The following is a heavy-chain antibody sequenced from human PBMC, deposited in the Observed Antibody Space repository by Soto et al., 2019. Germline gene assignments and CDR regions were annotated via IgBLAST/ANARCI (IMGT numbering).Heavy chain of an antibody. J-gene: IGHJ6*02. Sequence: PSETLSLTCAVYGGSFSGYYWSWIRQPPGKGLEWIGEINHSGSTNYNPSLKSRVTISVDTSKNQFSLKLSSVTAADTAVYYCARGPPKWQRIAARSFYCYYGMDVWGPGTTVTVSS. CDR1: GGSFSGYY. D-gene: IGHD6-6*01. CDR3: ARGPPKWQRIAARSFYCYYGMDV. CDR2: INHSGST. V-gene: IGHV4-34*01.